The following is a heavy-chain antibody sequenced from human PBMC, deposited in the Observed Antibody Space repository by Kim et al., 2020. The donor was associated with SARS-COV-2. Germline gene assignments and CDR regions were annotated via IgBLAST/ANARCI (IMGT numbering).Heavy chain of an antibody. CDR3: ARDLRFLESLPSVWY. J-gene: IGHJ4*02. Sequence: GGSLRLSCAASGFTFSDYDMSWVRQAPGKGLEWVSFISCSGSTIYYADSVKGRFTISRDNSKNTLYLQMNSLRAEDTAVYYCARDLRFLESLPSVWYWGEGALVTASS. V-gene: IGHV3-11*01. CDR2: ISCSGSTI. D-gene: IGHD3-3*01. CDR1: GFTFSDYD.